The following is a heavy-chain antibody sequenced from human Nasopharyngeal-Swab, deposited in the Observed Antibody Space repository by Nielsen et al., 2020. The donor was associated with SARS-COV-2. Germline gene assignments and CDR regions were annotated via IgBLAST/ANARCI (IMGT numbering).Heavy chain of an antibody. J-gene: IGHJ4*02. CDR2: ISYDGSNK. CDR3: AKDRGNYDYFDY. CDR1: GFTFSSYG. D-gene: IGHD1-7*01. Sequence: GESLKISCAASGFTFSSYGMHWVRQAPGKGLEWVTLISYDGSNKYYADSVKGRFTISRDNSKNTLYLQMNSLRAEDTAVYYCAKDRGNYDYFDYWGQGTLVTVSS. V-gene: IGHV3-30*18.